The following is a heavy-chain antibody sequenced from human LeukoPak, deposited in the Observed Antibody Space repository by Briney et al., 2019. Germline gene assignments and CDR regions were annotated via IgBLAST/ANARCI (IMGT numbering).Heavy chain of an antibody. V-gene: IGHV3-66*01. J-gene: IGHJ4*02. CDR3: AKYDGEGSKKGYFDN. Sequence: GVSLRLSCAASGLTVSTSYMSWVRQSPGKGLEWVSLICRGGNTFYADSVKGRFTISRDSSENTLYLHMNSLTAEDTALYFCAKYDGEGSKKGYFDNWGQGSLVTVSS. CDR1: GLTVSTSY. CDR2: ICRGGNT. D-gene: IGHD3-10*01.